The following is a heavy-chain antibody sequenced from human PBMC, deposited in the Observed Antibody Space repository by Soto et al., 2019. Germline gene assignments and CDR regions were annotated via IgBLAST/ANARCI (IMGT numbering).Heavy chain of an antibody. D-gene: IGHD2-8*01. CDR3: AREGGCTNVVCYSWFDP. CDR1: GFTFSTYN. CDR2: ISSTSYTI. J-gene: IGHJ5*02. V-gene: IGHV3-48*02. Sequence: EVQLVESGGGVVQPGGSLRLSCADSGFTFSTYNINWVRQAPGKGLEWVSYISSTSYTIYYADSVKGRFTISRDNAKNSLYLQMNSLRDEDTAVYYCAREGGCTNVVCYSWFDPWGQGTLVTVSS.